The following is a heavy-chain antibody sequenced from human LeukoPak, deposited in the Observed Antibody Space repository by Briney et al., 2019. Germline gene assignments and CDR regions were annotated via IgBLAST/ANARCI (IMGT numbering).Heavy chain of an antibody. CDR2: ISSSSSTI. J-gene: IGHJ4*02. CDR1: GFTFSSYS. V-gene: IGHV3-48*02. CDR3: ARELDYGDYVHFDY. Sequence: GGSLRLSCAASGFTFSSYSMNWVRQAPGKGPEWVSYISSSSSTIYYADSVKGRFTISRDNAKNSLYLQMNSLRDEDTAVYYCARELDYGDYVHFDYWGQGTLVTVSS. D-gene: IGHD4-17*01.